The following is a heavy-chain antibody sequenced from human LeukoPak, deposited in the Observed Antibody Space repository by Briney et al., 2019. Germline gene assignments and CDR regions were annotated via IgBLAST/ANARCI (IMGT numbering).Heavy chain of an antibody. D-gene: IGHD3-10*01. V-gene: IGHV1-46*01. J-gene: IGHJ5*02. CDR1: GYTFTSYG. Sequence: ASAKVSCKASGYTFTSYGISWVRQAPGQGLEWMGVINPSGGSTSYAQKFQGRVTMTRDMSTSTVYMELSSLRSEDTAVYYCARGSDTMVRGVINWFDPWGQGTLVTVSS. CDR2: INPSGGST. CDR3: ARGSDTMVRGVINWFDP.